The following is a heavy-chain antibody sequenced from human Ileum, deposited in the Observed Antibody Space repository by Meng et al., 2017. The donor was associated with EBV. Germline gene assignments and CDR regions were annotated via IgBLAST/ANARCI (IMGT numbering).Heavy chain of an antibody. D-gene: IGHD5-24*01. V-gene: IGHV1-8*01. CDR1: GYTFTNYD. CDR3: VRTLERGDY. Sequence: VQLVQSGDEVEKPGASVKVSCKASGYTFTNYDIRWVRQATGQGLEWMGWMNPKTGTAHYAQKFQGRVSMTRDTSITTAYMELSSLTSEDTAVYYCVRTLERGDYWGQGTLVTVSS. J-gene: IGHJ4*02. CDR2: MNPKTGTA.